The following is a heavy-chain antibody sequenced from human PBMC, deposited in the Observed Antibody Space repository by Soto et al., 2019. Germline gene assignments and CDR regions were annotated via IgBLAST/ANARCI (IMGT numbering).Heavy chain of an antibody. Sequence: EVQLLESGGGLVQPGGSLRLSCAASGFAFNSYAMNWVRRAPGKGLEWVSGISGSGGSTYYADFVKGRFTISRDNSKNTLYLQMNSLRTEDTAVYYCAKLFLRSGWYFDYWGQGTLVTVSS. V-gene: IGHV3-23*01. CDR2: ISGSGGST. CDR1: GFAFNSYA. D-gene: IGHD6-19*01. CDR3: AKLFLRSGWYFDY. J-gene: IGHJ4*02.